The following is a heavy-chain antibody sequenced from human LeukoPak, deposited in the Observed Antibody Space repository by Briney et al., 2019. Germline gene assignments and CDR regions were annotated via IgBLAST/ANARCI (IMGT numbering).Heavy chain of an antibody. CDR1: GFTFSTYW. Sequence: GGSLRLSCAASGFTFSTYWMTWVRQAPGKGLEWVASINKYGSKKSYVDSVRGRFTISRDNAQKSLYLEMNSLRAEDTAVYYCARAVTSTEGYWGQGTLVTVSS. CDR3: ARAVTSTEGY. J-gene: IGHJ4*02. CDR2: INKYGSKK. V-gene: IGHV3-7*03.